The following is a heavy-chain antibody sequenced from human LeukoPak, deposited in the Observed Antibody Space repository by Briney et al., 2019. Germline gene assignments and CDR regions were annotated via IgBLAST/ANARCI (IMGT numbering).Heavy chain of an antibody. CDR3: ASGSYYFDY. J-gene: IGHJ4*02. D-gene: IGHD1-26*01. V-gene: IGHV1-18*01. CDR1: GYTLTELS. CDR2: ISAYNGNT. Sequence: ASVKVSCKVSGYTLTELSMHWVRQAPGKGLEWMGWISAYNGNTNYAQKLQGRVTMTTDTSTSTAYMELRSLRSDDTAVYYCASGSYYFDYWGQGTLVTVSS.